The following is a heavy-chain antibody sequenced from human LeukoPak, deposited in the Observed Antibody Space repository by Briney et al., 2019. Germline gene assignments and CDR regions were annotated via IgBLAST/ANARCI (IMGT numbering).Heavy chain of an antibody. D-gene: IGHD6-13*01. CDR2: ISAYNGNT. J-gene: IGHJ4*02. V-gene: IGHV1-18*01. CDR3: ARSSTRGIAAAGPDY. Sequence: ISAYNGNTNYAQKLQGRVTMTTDTSTSTAYMELRSLRSDDTAVYYCARSSTRGIAAAGPDYWGQGTLVTVSS.